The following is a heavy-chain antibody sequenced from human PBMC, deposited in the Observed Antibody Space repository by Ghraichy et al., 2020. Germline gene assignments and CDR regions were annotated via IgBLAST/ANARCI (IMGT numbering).Heavy chain of an antibody. V-gene: IGHV3-23*01. CDR2: ISGSGSST. J-gene: IGHJ4*02. Sequence: LSLTCAASGFTFSSSAMSWFRQRPGKGLDWVATISGSGSSTYYADSVKGRFTISRDNSKNTVYLQRNSLRVEDTALYYCAKDLDSSGYYGVDYWGQGTLVTVSS. CDR3: AKDLDSSGYYGVDY. D-gene: IGHD3-22*01. CDR1: GFTFSSSA.